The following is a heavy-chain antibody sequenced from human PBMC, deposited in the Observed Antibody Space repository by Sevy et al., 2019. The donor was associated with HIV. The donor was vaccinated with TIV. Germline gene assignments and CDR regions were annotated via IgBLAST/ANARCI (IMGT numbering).Heavy chain of an antibody. Sequence: GESLKISCAASGFTFSKAWMSWVRQAPGKGLEWVGRIKSNTDGGTTDYAEPLKGRFTISRDDSKNTLYLQVNSLKTDDTAVYYCTTKKDFWSGYFYFDYWGQGTLVTVSS. V-gene: IGHV3-15*01. D-gene: IGHD3-3*01. CDR2: IKSNTDGGTT. CDR1: GFTFSKAW. J-gene: IGHJ4*02. CDR3: TTKKDFWSGYFYFDY.